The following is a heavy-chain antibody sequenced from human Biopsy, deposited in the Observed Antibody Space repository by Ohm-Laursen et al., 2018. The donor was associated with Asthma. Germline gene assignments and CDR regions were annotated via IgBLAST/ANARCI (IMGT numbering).Heavy chain of an antibody. D-gene: IGHD1-26*01. CDR1: IFIFRNYA. J-gene: IGHJ3*01. CDR2: ISFDETGQ. V-gene: IGHV3-30*03. CDR3: ARGQVNKGQWDRPRVFDL. Sequence: SLRLSCTASIFIFRNYAMHWVRQSPDKGLEWLAVISFDETGQFYADSVKGRFTVSMDNPNNTLYLQLNSRSPADTAKYYCARGQVNKGQWDRPRVFDLWGQGTVVTVSS.